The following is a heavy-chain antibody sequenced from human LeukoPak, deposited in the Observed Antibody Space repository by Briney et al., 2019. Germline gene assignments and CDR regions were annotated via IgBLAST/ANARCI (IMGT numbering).Heavy chain of an antibody. CDR3: ARCGRVLYYYYYYMDV. CDR2: ISSSGSTR. CDR1: GFTFSDYY. J-gene: IGHJ6*03. D-gene: IGHD1-26*01. V-gene: IGHV3-11*01. Sequence: GGSLRLSCAASGFTFSDYYMSWIRQAPGKGLEGVSYISSSGSTRYYADSVKGRFTISRDNAKNSLYLQMNSLRAEDPAVYYCARCGRVLYYYYYYMDVWGKGTTVTISS.